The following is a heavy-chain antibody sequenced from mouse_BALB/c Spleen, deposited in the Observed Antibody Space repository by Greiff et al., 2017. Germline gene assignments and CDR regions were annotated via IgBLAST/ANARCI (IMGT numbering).Heavy chain of an antibody. V-gene: IGHV14-3*02. Sequence: EVQLQQSGAELVEPGASVKLSCTASGFNIKDTYMHWVKQRPEQGLEWIGRIDPANGNTKYDPKFQGKATITADTSSNTAYLQLSSLTSEDTAVYYCARYYYGSSYWFAYWGQGTLVTVSA. CDR2: IDPANGNT. D-gene: IGHD1-1*01. J-gene: IGHJ3*01. CDR1: GFNIKDTY. CDR3: ARYYYGSSYWFAY.